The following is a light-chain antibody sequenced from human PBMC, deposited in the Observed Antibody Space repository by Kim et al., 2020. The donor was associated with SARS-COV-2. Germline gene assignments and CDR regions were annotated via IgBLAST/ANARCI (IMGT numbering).Light chain of an antibody. Sequence: SPGQSITLSCTGNSSDIGNYNLVSWYQQHPGKAPKLIIYEVTKRPSGVSNRFSGSKSGNTASLTISGLQVEDEADYYCCSYATVVVFGGGTQLTVL. J-gene: IGLJ2*01. CDR1: SSDIGNYNL. CDR2: EVT. V-gene: IGLV2-23*02. CDR3: CSYATVVV.